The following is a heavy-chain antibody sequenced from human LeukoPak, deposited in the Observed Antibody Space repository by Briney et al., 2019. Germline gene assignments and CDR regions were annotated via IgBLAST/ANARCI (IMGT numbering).Heavy chain of an antibody. J-gene: IGHJ4*02. CDR2: INPSGGST. V-gene: IGHV1-46*01. CDR1: GYTFTGYY. D-gene: IGHD3-9*01. CDR3: ARDRGYFDWLSPDY. Sequence: ASVKVSCKASGYTFTGYYIHWVRQAPGQGLEWMGIINPSGGSTSYAQKFQGRVTMTRDTSTSTVYMELSRLRSDDTAVYYCARDRGYFDWLSPDYWGQGTLVTVSS.